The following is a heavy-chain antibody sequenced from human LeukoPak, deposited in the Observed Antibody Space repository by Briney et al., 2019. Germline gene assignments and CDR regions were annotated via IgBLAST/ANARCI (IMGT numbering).Heavy chain of an antibody. CDR1: GYTFTSYY. CDR3: ARDRLQLWPNDAFDI. D-gene: IGHD5-18*01. Sequence: ASVKVSCKASGYTFTSYYMHWVRQAPGQGLEWMGIINPSGGSTSYAQKFQGRVTMTRDMSTSTVYMELSSLRSEDTAVYYCARDRLQLWPNDAFDIWGQGTMVTVSS. J-gene: IGHJ3*02. CDR2: INPSGGST. V-gene: IGHV1-46*01.